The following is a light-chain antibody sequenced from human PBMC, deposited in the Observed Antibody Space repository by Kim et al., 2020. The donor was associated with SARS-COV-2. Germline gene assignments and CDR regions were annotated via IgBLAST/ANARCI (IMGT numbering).Light chain of an antibody. CDR3: CSYASSSTLV. V-gene: IGLV2-23*02. J-gene: IGLJ3*02. Sequence: QSALTQSASVSGSPGQSITISCTGTSSDVGSYNLVSWYQHHPGKAPRLMIYEVSNRPSGVSNRFSASKSGNTASLTISGLQAEDEADYYCCSYASSSTLVFGGGTQLTVL. CDR1: SSDVGSYNL. CDR2: EVS.